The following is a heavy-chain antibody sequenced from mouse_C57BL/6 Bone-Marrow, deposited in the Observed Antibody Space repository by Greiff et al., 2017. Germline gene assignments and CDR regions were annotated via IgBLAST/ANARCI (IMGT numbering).Heavy chain of an antibody. V-gene: IGHV1-9*01. Sequence: QVQLQQSGAELMKPGASVKLSCKATGYTFTGYWIEWVKQRPGHGLEWIGEILPGSGSTNYNEKFKGKATFTADTSSNTAYMQLSSLTTEDSAIYYCASDYDYDGGDYYAMDYWGQGTSGTVSS. CDR1: GYTFTGYW. CDR3: ASDYDYDGGDYYAMDY. CDR2: ILPGSGST. D-gene: IGHD2-4*01. J-gene: IGHJ4*01.